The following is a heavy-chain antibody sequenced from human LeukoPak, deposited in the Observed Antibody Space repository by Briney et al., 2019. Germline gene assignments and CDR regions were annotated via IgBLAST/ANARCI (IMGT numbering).Heavy chain of an antibody. CDR2: INHSGST. J-gene: IGHJ4*02. CDR3: ARGDSGSYSRPDY. Sequence: SETLSLTCAVYGGSFSGYFWSWIRQPPGKGLEWIGEINHSGSTNYNPSLKSRVTISVDTSKNQSSLKLRSVTAADPAVYYCARGDSGSYSRPDYWGQGTLVTVSS. D-gene: IGHD1-26*01. V-gene: IGHV4-34*01. CDR1: GGSFSGYF.